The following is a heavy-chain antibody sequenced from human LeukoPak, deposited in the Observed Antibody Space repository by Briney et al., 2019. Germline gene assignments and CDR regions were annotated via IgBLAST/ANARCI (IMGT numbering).Heavy chain of an antibody. Sequence: PSQTLSLTCAISGDSVSSNSAAWNWFRQSPSRGLESLVRTYYRSKWYNDYAVTVKSRIIISPDTSKNNFSLKLNYVTPDDTAVYYCVRDRWFGELDVWGQGTTVTVSS. CDR2: TYYRSKWYN. D-gene: IGHD3-10*01. J-gene: IGHJ6*02. V-gene: IGHV6-1*01. CDR1: GDSVSSNSAA. CDR3: VRDRWFGELDV.